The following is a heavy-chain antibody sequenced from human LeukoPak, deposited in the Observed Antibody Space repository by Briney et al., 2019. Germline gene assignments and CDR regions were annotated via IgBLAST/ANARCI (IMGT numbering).Heavy chain of an antibody. V-gene: IGHV3-74*01. D-gene: IGHD2-2*01. CDR1: GFTFSSYW. CDR2: INSDGSST. Sequence: PGGSLRPSCAASGFTFSSYWMHWVRQAPGKGLVWVSRINSDGSSTSYADSVKGRFTISRDNAKNTLYLQMNSLRAEDTAVYYCARGYCSSTSCYYFDYWGQGTLVTVSS. J-gene: IGHJ4*02. CDR3: ARGYCSSTSCYYFDY.